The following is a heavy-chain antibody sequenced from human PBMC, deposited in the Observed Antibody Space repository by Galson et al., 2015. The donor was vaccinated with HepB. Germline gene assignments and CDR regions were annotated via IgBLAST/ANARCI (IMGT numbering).Heavy chain of an antibody. CDR1: GFSLGTRGMS. J-gene: IGHJ6*02. CDR3: ARVLYFGMDV. Sequence: LVKPTQTLTLTCTFSGFSLGTRGMSVTWIRQHPGKAPEWLALIDWDHDKFYNTSLKTRLAISKDTSKNQVVLTLTNMDPVDTGTYYCARVLYFGMDVWGQGATVTVSS. CDR2: IDWDHDK. V-gene: IGHV2-70*01.